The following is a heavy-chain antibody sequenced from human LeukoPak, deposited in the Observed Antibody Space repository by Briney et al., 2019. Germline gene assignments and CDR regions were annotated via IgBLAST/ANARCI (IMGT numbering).Heavy chain of an antibody. V-gene: IGHV3-30*02. Sequence: GGSLRLSCAASGFTFSSYGMHWVRQAPGKGLEWVAFIRYDGSNKYYADSVKGRFTISRDNSKNTLYLQMNSLRAEDTAVYYCAKDSGGYCSSTSCYAVDYWGQGTLVTVSS. CDR2: IRYDGSNK. D-gene: IGHD2-2*01. CDR3: AKDSGGYCSSTSCYAVDY. CDR1: GFTFSSYG. J-gene: IGHJ4*02.